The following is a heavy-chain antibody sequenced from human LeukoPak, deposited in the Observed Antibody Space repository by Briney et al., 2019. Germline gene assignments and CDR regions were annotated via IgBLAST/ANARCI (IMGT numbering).Heavy chain of an antibody. Sequence: SETLSLTCTVSGGSINSVSHYWRWIRQPPGKGLEWIGSIYYSGSTFYNPSLKSRVTISIDTSNNHFSLKLTSVTAADTAVYYCARVSGMATVRNFDYWGQGALVTVSS. V-gene: IGHV4-39*02. J-gene: IGHJ4*02. D-gene: IGHD5-24*01. CDR3: ARVSGMATVRNFDY. CDR1: GGSINSVSHY. CDR2: IYYSGST.